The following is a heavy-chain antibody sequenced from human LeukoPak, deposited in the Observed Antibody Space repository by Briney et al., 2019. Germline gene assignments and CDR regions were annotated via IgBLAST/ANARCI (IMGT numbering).Heavy chain of an antibody. Sequence: GGSLRLSCAASGFTFTTYNMNWVRQAPGKGLEWISYYAGSVKGRFTISRDNGKNSLFLQMNSLRAEDTAVYYCARGAPYYYYGSGLYYFDYWGQGTLVTVSS. CDR1: GFTFTTYN. J-gene: IGHJ4*02. V-gene: IGHV3-48*01. D-gene: IGHD3-22*01. CDR3: ARGAPYYYYGSGLYYFDY.